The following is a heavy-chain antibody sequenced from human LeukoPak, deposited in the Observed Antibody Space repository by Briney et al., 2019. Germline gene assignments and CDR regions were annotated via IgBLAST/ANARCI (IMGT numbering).Heavy chain of an antibody. D-gene: IGHD1-26*01. CDR1: GFTFSSYL. V-gene: IGHV3-74*01. J-gene: IGHJ4*02. CDR2: INTDGSSA. Sequence: PGGSLRLSCAASGFTFSSYLMHWVRQAPGKGLVWVSRINTDGSSASYADSVKGRFTISGDNAKNTLFLQMNSLRAEDTAVYYCIRHYDYWGQGTLVTVSS. CDR3: IRHYDY.